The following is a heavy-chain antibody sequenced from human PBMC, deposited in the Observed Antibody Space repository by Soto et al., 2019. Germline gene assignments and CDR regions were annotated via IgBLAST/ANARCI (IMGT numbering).Heavy chain of an antibody. CDR2: INTDGRIT. CDR3: ARPYGMDV. CDR1: GFSFKDYW. V-gene: IGHV3-74*01. J-gene: IGHJ6*02. Sequence: DVQLVESGGGLVEPGGSLRLSCAASGFSFKDYWMHWVRQAPGKGLVWVSRINTDGRITSYADSVKGRFTISRDNAKKTVYLQMNSLKAEDTATYYCARPYGMDVWGQGTTVTVS.